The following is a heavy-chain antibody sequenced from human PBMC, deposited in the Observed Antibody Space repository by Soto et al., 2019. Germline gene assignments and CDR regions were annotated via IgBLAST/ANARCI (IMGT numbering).Heavy chain of an antibody. D-gene: IGHD6-19*01. V-gene: IGHV4-30-4*01. J-gene: IGHJ4*02. CDR2: IYYSGST. CDR1: GGSISSRDYY. Sequence: SETLSLTCTVSGGSISSRDYYWSWIRQPPGKGLEWIGYIYYSGSTYYNPSLKSRVTISVDTSKNTLYLQMNSLRAEDTAVYYCARDQDSSGWSHFDYWGQGNLVTVS. CDR3: ARDQDSSGWSHFDY.